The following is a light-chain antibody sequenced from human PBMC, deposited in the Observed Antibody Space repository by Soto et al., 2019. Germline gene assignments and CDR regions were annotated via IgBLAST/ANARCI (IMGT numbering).Light chain of an antibody. J-gene: IGKJ4*01. Sequence: DIVMTQSPDSLAVSLGERATINCKSSQSVSYSSNNKNYLAWYQQKPGQPPKLLIYWASTRESGVPDRFSGSWSGTDFTLTVSSLQAEDVAVYYCQQYYSTLLTFGGGTKVEIK. V-gene: IGKV4-1*01. CDR1: QSVSYSSNNKNY. CDR3: QQYYSTLLT. CDR2: WAS.